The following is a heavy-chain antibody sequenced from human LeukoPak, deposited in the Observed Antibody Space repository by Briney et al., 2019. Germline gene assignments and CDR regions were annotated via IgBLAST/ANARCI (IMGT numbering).Heavy chain of an antibody. CDR3: ARDLAWDAFDI. V-gene: IGHV3-21*01. J-gene: IGHJ3*02. Sequence: GGSLRLSCEASGFNFTNYNMNWVRQAPGKGLEWISSIHSSSGSIYYADSLKGRFTISRDNAKNSLYLQMNSLRADDTAVYYCARDLAWDAFDIWGQGTIVSVSS. CDR1: GFNFTNYN. CDR2: IHSSSGSI.